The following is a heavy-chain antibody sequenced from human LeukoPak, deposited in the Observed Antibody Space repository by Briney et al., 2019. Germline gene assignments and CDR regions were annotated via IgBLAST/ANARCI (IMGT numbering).Heavy chain of an antibody. D-gene: IGHD2-2*01. CDR3: AKGDGYQLLTPFDY. V-gene: IGHV3-9*03. Sequence: GGSLRLSCAASGFTFDDYAMHWVRQAPGKGLEWVSGISWNSGSIGYADSVKGRFTISRDNAKNSLYLQMNSLRAEDMALYYCAKGDGYQLLTPFDYWGQGTLVTVSS. CDR2: ISWNSGSI. J-gene: IGHJ4*02. CDR1: GFTFDDYA.